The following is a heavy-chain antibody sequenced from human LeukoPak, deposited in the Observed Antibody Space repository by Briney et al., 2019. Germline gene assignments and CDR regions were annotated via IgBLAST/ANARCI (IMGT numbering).Heavy chain of an antibody. V-gene: IGHV4-39*02. Sequence: SETLSLTCTVSGGSISGSSYYWGWIRQPPGKGLEWIGSIYYSGSTYYNPSLKSRVTISVDTFKNQFSLKLNSVTATDTAVYYCARVPYDSSGYYWHYYYGMDVWGQGTTVTVSS. CDR2: IYYSGST. CDR3: ARVPYDSSGYYWHYYYGMDV. CDR1: GGSISGSSYY. J-gene: IGHJ6*02. D-gene: IGHD3-22*01.